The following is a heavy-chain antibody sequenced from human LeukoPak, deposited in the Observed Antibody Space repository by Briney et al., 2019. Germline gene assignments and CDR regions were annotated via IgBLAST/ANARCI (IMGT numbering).Heavy chain of an antibody. D-gene: IGHD6-13*01. Sequence: PGGSLRLSCAASGFTFSIYAMSWVRQIPGKGLEWVSALSGSGGTTYYAGSVKGRFTISRDNSKNTVYLQMDSLRAEDTAVYYCAKGPTSSWVQSFFDFWGQGTLVSVSS. CDR2: LSGSGGTT. CDR3: AKGPTSSWVQSFFDF. J-gene: IGHJ4*02. V-gene: IGHV3-23*01. CDR1: GFTFSIYA.